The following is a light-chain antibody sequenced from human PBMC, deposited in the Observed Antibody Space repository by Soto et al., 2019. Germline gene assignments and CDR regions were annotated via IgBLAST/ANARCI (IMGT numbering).Light chain of an antibody. CDR3: MQGTHWPRT. CDR2: KVS. CDR1: QSLVSSDGNTY. J-gene: IGKJ1*01. V-gene: IGKV2-30*01. Sequence: DVVMTQSPLSLPVTLGQPASISCRSSQSLVSSDGNTYLNWFQQRPDQSPRRLIYKVSNRDSGVPDRFSGSGSGTDFTLKISRVEAEDVGVYYCMQGTHWPRTFGQGTKVEIK.